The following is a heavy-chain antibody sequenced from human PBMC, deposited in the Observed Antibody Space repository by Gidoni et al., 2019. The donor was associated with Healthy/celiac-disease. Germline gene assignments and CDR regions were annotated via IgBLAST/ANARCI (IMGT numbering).Heavy chain of an antibody. CDR1: GVTFSSYG. Sequence: QVQLVESGGGVVQPGRSLRLSCAASGVTFSSYGMHWVRQAPGKGLEWVAVIWYDGSNKYYADSVKGRFTISRDNSKNTLYLQMNSLRAEDTAVYYCARDRVVPAATLYYYYGMDVWGQGTTVTVSS. V-gene: IGHV3-33*01. J-gene: IGHJ6*02. D-gene: IGHD2-2*01. CDR3: ARDRVVPAATLYYYYGMDV. CDR2: IWYDGSNK.